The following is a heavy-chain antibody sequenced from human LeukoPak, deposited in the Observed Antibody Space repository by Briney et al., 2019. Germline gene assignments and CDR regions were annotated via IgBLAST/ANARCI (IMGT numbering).Heavy chain of an antibody. J-gene: IGHJ4*02. CDR3: ARDQGYSYGYFGY. D-gene: IGHD5-18*01. Sequence: GASVKVSCKAFGYTFTSYAMHWVRQAPGQRLEWMGWINAGNGNTKYSQKFQGRVTITRDTSASTAYMELSSLRSEDTAVYYCARDQGYSYGYFGYWGQGTLVTVSS. V-gene: IGHV1-3*01. CDR1: GYTFTSYA. CDR2: INAGNGNT.